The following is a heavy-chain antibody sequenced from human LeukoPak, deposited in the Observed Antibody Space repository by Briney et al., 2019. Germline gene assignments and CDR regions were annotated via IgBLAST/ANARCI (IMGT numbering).Heavy chain of an antibody. J-gene: IGHJ6*04. CDR3: ARVYCSSTSCPYYYYGMDV. Sequence: SETLSLTCAVYGGSFSGYYWSWIRQPPGKGPEWIGEINHSGSTNYNPSLKSRVTISVDTSKNQFSLKLSSVTAADTAVYYCARVYCSSTSCPYYYYGMDVWGKGTTVTVSS. D-gene: IGHD2-2*01. CDR2: INHSGST. V-gene: IGHV4-34*01. CDR1: GGSFSGYY.